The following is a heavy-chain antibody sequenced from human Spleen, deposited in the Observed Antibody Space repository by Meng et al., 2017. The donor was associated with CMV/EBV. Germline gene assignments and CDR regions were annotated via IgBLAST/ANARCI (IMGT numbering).Heavy chain of an antibody. J-gene: IGHJ6*02. D-gene: IGHD3-3*01. Sequence: SVKVSCKASGGAFSSYPISWVRQAPGQGLEWMGGIIPILDITHYAQKFQGRITITADKSTSTVYMQLGSLRSDDTAVYYCARAYAFWSGPPYYSYDMGFWGQGTTVTVSS. V-gene: IGHV1-69*10. CDR2: IIPILDIT. CDR1: GGAFSSYP. CDR3: ARAYAFWSGPPYYSYDMGF.